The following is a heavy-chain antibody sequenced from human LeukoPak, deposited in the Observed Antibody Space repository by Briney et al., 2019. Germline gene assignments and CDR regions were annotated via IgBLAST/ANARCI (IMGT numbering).Heavy chain of an antibody. Sequence: GGSLRLSCAASGFTFSNYAMSWVRQAPGKGLEWVSGISGSGDSTYYADSVKGRFTISRDNSKNTLYLQMNSLRAEDTAVYYCAKDPLTGYCSGGSCYSGVYYYMDVWGKGTTVTVSS. D-gene: IGHD2-15*01. CDR1: GFTFSNYA. J-gene: IGHJ6*03. CDR2: ISGSGDST. V-gene: IGHV3-23*01. CDR3: AKDPLTGYCSGGSCYSGVYYYMDV.